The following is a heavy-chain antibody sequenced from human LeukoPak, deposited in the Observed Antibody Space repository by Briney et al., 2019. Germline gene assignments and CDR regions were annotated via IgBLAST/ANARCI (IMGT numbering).Heavy chain of an antibody. J-gene: IGHJ4*02. V-gene: IGHV4-34*01. D-gene: IGHD6-25*01. Sequence: KPSETLSLTCAVYGGSFSGYYWSWIRQPPGKGLEWIGEINHSGSTNYNPSLKSRVTISVDTSKNQFSLKLSSVTAADTAVYYCATGHSSGDYWGQGTLVTVSS. CDR3: ATGHSSGDY. CDR1: GGSFSGYY. CDR2: INHSGST.